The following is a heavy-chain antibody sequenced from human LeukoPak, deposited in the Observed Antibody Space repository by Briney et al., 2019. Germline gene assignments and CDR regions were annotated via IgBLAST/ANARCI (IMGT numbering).Heavy chain of an antibody. CDR1: GFTFSSYA. Sequence: GGSLRLSCAASGFTFSSYAMHWVRQAPGKGLEWVAAISYDGSNKYYADSVKGRFTFSRDNSKSTLYLQMNSLRAEDTAVYYCAKSPPGPNYYDSSAYYYGPDYWGQGTLVTVSS. CDR2: ISYDGSNK. J-gene: IGHJ4*02. CDR3: AKSPPGPNYYDSSAYYYGPDY. V-gene: IGHV3-30-3*02. D-gene: IGHD3-22*01.